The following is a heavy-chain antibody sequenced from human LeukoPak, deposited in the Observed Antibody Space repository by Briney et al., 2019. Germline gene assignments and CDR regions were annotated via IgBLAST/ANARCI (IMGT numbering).Heavy chain of an antibody. CDR2: INHSGST. J-gene: IGHJ3*02. V-gene: IGHV4-34*01. CDR1: GGSFSGYY. Sequence: PSETLSLTCAVYGGSFSGYYWSWIRQPPGKGLEWIGEINHSGSTNYNPSLKSRVTISVDTSKNQFSLKLSSVTAADTAVYYCARLPSGYCSGTSCLPAFDIWGQGTMVTVSS. CDR3: ARLPSGYCSGTSCLPAFDI. D-gene: IGHD2-2*01.